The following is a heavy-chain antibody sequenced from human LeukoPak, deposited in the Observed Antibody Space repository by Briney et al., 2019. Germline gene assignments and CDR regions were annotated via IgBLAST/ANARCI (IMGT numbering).Heavy chain of an antibody. V-gene: IGHV4-59*01. CDR2: VYYSGNT. J-gene: IGHJ4*02. D-gene: IGHD6-19*01. CDR3: ARVGSGCFDF. CDR1: RGSISTYY. Sequence: SETLSLTFTVSRGSISTYYWSWIRQPPGKGLEWIGYVYYSGNTNYNPSLKSRLTISIDTSKNQFSLKLSSVTAADTAVYYCARVGSGCFDFWGQGTLVTVSS.